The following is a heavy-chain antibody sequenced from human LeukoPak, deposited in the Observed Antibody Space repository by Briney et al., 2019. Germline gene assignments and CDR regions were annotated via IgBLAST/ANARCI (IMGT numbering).Heavy chain of an antibody. D-gene: IGHD2-15*01. Sequence: SETLSLTCTVSGGSVSSGSYYWSWIRQPPGKGLEWIGYIYYSGSTNYNPSLKSRVTISVDTSKNQFSLKLSSVTAADTAVYYWARLVVAATSYYYGMDVWGKGTTVTVSS. CDR1: GGSVSSGSYY. J-gene: IGHJ6*04. CDR3: ARLVVAATSYYYGMDV. CDR2: IYYSGST. V-gene: IGHV4-61*01.